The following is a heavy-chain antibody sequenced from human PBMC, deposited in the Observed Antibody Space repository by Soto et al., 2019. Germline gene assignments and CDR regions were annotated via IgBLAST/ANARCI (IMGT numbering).Heavy chain of an antibody. V-gene: IGHV4-59*01. Sequence: QVQLQESGPGLVKPSETLSLTCTVSGDSITSYYWSWIRQPPGKALEWIGYIYYSGSTDNNPSLTRRVTISLDPAKKQFSLKLKSVTAAETAVYYCARDLGIGSGPFDAWGQGTMVSVSA. CDR3: ARDLGIGSGPFDA. CDR2: IYYSGST. D-gene: IGHD2-2*03. J-gene: IGHJ3*01. CDR1: GDSITSYY.